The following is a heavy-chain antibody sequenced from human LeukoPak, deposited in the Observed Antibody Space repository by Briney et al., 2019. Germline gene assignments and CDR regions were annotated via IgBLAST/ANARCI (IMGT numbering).Heavy chain of an antibody. Sequence: PSQTLSLTCAISGDSVSSNSAAWNWIRQSPSRGLEWLGRTYYRSKWYNDYAVSVKSRITINPDTSKNQFSLQLNSVTPEDTAVYYCAREAGDPLIYYYYGMDVWGQGTTVTVSS. J-gene: IGHJ6*02. CDR3: AREAGDPLIYYYYGMDV. V-gene: IGHV6-1*01. CDR2: TYYRSKWYN. D-gene: IGHD7-27*01. CDR1: GDSVSSNSAA.